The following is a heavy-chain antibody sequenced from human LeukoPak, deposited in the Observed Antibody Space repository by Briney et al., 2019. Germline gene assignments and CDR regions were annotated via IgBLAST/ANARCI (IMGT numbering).Heavy chain of an antibody. Sequence: SETLSLTCTVSGGSISSYYWSWTRQPPGKGLEWIGYIYDSGSTNYNPSLKSRVTISVDTSKNQSSLKLSSVTAADTAVYYCARVGGTNYYYYGMDVWGQGTTVTVSS. CDR1: GGSISSYY. J-gene: IGHJ6*02. CDR2: IYDSGST. V-gene: IGHV4-59*01. D-gene: IGHD1-1*01. CDR3: ARVGGTNYYYYGMDV.